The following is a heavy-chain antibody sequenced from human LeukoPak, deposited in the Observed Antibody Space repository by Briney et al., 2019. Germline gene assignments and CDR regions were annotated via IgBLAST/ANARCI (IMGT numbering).Heavy chain of an antibody. J-gene: IGHJ4*02. CDR2: IIPIFGTA. V-gene: IGHV1-69*13. Sequence: SVKVSCKASGGTFSSYAISWERQAPGQGLEWMGGIIPIFGTANYAQKFQGRVTITADESTSTAYMELSSLRSEDTAVYYCARDGYYGSGSYYTTLDYWGQGTLVTVSS. CDR1: GGTFSSYA. D-gene: IGHD3-10*01. CDR3: ARDGYYGSGSYYTTLDY.